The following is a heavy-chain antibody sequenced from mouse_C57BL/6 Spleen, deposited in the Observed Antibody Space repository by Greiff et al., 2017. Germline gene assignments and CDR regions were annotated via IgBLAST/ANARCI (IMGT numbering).Heavy chain of an antibody. CDR2: IDPSDSET. V-gene: IGHV1-52*01. J-gene: IGHJ2*01. D-gene: IGHD2-1*01. CDR1: GYTFTSYW. Sequence: QVQLQQPGAELVRPGSSVKLSCKASGYTFTSYWMHWVKQRPIQGLEWIGNIDPSDSETHSNQKFKDKATLTVDKSSSTAYMQLSSLTSEDSAVYYCARGGDYGNFDYWGQGTTLTVSS. CDR3: ARGGDYGNFDY.